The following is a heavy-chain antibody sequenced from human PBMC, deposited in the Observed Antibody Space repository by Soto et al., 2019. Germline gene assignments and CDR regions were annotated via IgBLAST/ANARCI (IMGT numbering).Heavy chain of an antibody. CDR3: ARGRGRYSSGWSWFDP. CDR2: IFQSGST. V-gene: IGHV4-4*01. Sequence: SVTWGCSGRTIRSPYLWTWVRQPPGKGLEWIGEIFQSGSTNYTPSLESRVTISVDKSKNQFSLTLTSVTAADTAVYFCARGRGRYSSGWSWFDPWGQGILVTVSS. J-gene: IGHJ5*02. D-gene: IGHD6-19*01. CDR1: GRTIRSPYL.